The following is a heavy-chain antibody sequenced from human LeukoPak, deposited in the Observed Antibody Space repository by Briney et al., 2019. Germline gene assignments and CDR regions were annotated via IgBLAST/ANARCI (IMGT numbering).Heavy chain of an antibody. CDR2: IYYSGST. CDR1: GGSISSGDYY. D-gene: IGHD5-18*01. V-gene: IGHV4-30-4*01. CDR3: ARAGHSYGSQHFDY. Sequence: PSQTLSLTCTVSGGSISSGDYYWSWIRQPPGKGLEWIGYIYYSGSTYYNPSLKSRDTISVDTSKNQFSLKLSSVTAADTAVYYCARAGHSYGSQHFDYWGQGTLVTVSS. J-gene: IGHJ4*02.